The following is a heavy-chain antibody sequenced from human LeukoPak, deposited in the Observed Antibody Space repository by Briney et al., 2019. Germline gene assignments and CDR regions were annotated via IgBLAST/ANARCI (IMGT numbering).Heavy chain of an antibody. CDR2: ISYDGSNK. CDR3: AKDPAYYGGNPDWYFDL. J-gene: IGHJ2*01. D-gene: IGHD4-23*01. V-gene: IGHV3-30*18. Sequence: PGRSLRLSCAASGFTFSSYGMHWVRQAPGKGLEWVAVISYDGSNKYYADSVKGRFTISRDNSKNTLYLQMNSLRAEDTAVYYCAKDPAYYGGNPDWYFDLWGRGTLVTVSS. CDR1: GFTFSSYG.